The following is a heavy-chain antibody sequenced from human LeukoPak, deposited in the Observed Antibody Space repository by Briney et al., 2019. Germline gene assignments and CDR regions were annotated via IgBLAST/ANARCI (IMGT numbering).Heavy chain of an antibody. CDR3: ARGNHPLGMDV. CDR1: GFTLTGYD. Sequence: GASVKVSCKASGFTLTGYDINWVRQATGQGLEWMGWMNPNSGNRGYAQKFQGRVTMTKSTSTSTAYMELSSLRSEDTAVYYCARGNHPLGMDVWGQGTTVTVSS. J-gene: IGHJ6*02. CDR2: MNPNSGNR. V-gene: IGHV1-8*01.